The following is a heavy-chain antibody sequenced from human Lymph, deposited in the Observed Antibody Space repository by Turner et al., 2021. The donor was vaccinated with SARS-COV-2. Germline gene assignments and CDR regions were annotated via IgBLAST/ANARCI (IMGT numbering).Heavy chain of an antibody. V-gene: IGHV4-59*08. CDR1: GGSISSYY. D-gene: IGHD6-19*01. J-gene: IGHJ6*02. Sequence: QVQLQESGPGLVKPSETLSLTCTVSGGSISSYYWSWIRQPPGKGLEWIGYIHYSVSTNSNPSLKSRVTISVDTSKNQFSLKLNSVTAADTAVYYCARHGFSGWYGGGMDVWGQGTTVTVSS. CDR3: ARHGFSGWYGGGMDV. CDR2: IHYSVST.